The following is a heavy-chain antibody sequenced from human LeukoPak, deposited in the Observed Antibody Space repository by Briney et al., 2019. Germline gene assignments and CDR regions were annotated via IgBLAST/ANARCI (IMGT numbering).Heavy chain of an antibody. D-gene: IGHD1-1*01. CDR2: ISRASENT. J-gene: IGHJ4*02. V-gene: IGHV3-23*01. CDR3: AKVRTGHYFDY. CDR1: GFTFGTYL. Sequence: GGSLRLSCVASGFTFGTYLMIWVRQGPGKRLEWVAAISRASENTYYVDSVKGRCTISRDDPQNTVSLQMNSLRAEDTAVYYCAKVRTGHYFDYWGQGTLVTVSS.